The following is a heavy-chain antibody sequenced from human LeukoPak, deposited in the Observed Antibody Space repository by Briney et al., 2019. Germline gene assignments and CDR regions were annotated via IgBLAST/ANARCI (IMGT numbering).Heavy chain of an antibody. J-gene: IGHJ2*01. CDR3: AKKVSSVRYLDL. CDR1: GFTFSSYA. CDR2: ITTSGGST. D-gene: IGHD6-6*01. Sequence: TGGSLRLSCAASGFTFSSYAMHWVRQAPGMGLEWVSGITTSGGSTYYADSVKGRFTISRDNSKNTLNLQMNSLRAEDTAVYYCAKKVSSVRYLDLWGRGTLVTVSS. V-gene: IGHV3-23*01.